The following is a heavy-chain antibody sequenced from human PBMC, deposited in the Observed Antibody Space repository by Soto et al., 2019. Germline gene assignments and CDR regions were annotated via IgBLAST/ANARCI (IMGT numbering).Heavy chain of an antibody. Sequence: GASVKVSCKASGYTFISYPMHWVRQAPGQRPEWMGWINAGDDKTKYSQKFQGRVTITRDTSASTVYMELSSLRSEDTAVYYCARDPFTMLPGVIPYFDYPGQGTLVTLPS. D-gene: IGHD3-10*01. CDR1: GYTFISYP. CDR3: ARDPFTMLPGVIPYFDY. CDR2: INAGDDKT. J-gene: IGHJ4*02. V-gene: IGHV1-3*01.